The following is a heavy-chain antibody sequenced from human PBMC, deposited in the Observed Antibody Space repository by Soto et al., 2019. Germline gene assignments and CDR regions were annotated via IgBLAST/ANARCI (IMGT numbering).Heavy chain of an antibody. CDR3: ANSLTLVARTFDY. V-gene: IGHV3-21*01. CDR1: GFTFSSYS. J-gene: IGHJ4*02. D-gene: IGHD5-12*01. Sequence: GGSLRLSCAASGFTFSSYSMNWVRQAPGKGLEWVSSISSSSSYIYYADSVKGRFTISRDNAKNSLYLQMNSLRAEDTAVYYCANSLTLVARTFDYWGQGTLVTVSS. CDR2: ISSSSSYI.